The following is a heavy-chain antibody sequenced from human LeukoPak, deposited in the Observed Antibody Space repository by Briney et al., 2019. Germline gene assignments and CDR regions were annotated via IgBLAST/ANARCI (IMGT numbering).Heavy chain of an antibody. V-gene: IGHV3-7*03. CDR2: IKQDGSEK. D-gene: IGHD3-10*01. CDR1: GFTFSNYG. J-gene: IGHJ4*02. Sequence: GSLRLSCAASGFTFSNYGMSWLRQAPGKGLEWVANIKQDGSEKYYVDSVKGRFTISRDNARNSLYLQMNSLRAEDTAVFYCATGLWTYGYWGQGTLVTVSS. CDR3: ATGLWTYGY.